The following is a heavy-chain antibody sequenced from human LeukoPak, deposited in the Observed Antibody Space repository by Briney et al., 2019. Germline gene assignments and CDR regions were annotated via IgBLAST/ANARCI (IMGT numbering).Heavy chain of an antibody. Sequence: ASVKVSCKASGYTFTSYGISWVRQAPGQGLEWMGWIGAYNGNTNYAQKLQGRVTMTTDTSTSTAYMELRSLRSDDTAVYYCARVEGDLGYCSSTSCLNFDYWGQGTLVTVSS. V-gene: IGHV1-18*01. CDR1: GYTFTSYG. CDR3: ARVEGDLGYCSSTSCLNFDY. J-gene: IGHJ4*02. CDR2: IGAYNGNT. D-gene: IGHD2-2*01.